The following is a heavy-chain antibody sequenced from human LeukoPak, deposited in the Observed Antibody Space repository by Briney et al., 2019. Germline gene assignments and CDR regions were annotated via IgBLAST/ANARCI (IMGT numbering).Heavy chain of an antibody. CDR2: INTNTGNP. V-gene: IGHV7-4-1*02. D-gene: IGHD5-18*01. CDR3: ARDGPYSYGRSTNYYYYYGMDV. CDR1: GYTFTSYA. J-gene: IGHJ6*02. Sequence: ASVKVSCKASGYTFTSYAMNWVRQAPGQGLEWMGRINTNTGNPTYAQGFTGRFVFSLDTSVSTAYLQISSLKAEDTAVYYCARDGPYSYGRSTNYYYYYGMDVWGQGTTVTVSS.